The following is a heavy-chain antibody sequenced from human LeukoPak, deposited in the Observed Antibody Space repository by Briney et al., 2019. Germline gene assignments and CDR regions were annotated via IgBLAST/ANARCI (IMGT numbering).Heavy chain of an antibody. Sequence: GGSLRLSCVASGFTYTNYWMHWFRQVSEKGPVWVSRINPDGTIIDYADFVKGRFTISRDNAKNLLYLQMKGLRADDTALYYCAKDLSWNTADRWGQGTLVTVSS. V-gene: IGHV3-74*01. CDR3: AKDLSWNTADR. D-gene: IGHD1/OR15-1a*01. J-gene: IGHJ5*02. CDR1: GFTYTNYW. CDR2: INPDGTII.